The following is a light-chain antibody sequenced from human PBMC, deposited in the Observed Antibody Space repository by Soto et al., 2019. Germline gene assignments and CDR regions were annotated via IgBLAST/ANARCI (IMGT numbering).Light chain of an antibody. V-gene: IGLV1-44*01. CDR3: AAWDDSLNGRV. J-gene: IGLJ3*02. CDR1: SSNIGSNT. CDR2: SNN. Sequence: QSVLTQPPSASGTPGQRVTISCSGSSSNIGSNTVNWYQQLPGTAPKLLIYSNNQRPSGVPDRFSVSKTGTSASLAISGLQSEDEDDYYCAAWDDSLNGRVFGGGTKVAVL.